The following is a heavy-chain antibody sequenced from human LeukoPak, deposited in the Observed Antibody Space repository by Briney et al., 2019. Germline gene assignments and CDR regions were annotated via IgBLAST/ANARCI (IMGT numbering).Heavy chain of an antibody. Sequence: ASVKVSCKASGYTFTGHHIHWVRQAPGQGLEWMGWISPKSGDTYYAQKFQGRVTMTRDTSISTAYMELTSLRSDDTAVYYCARDPLGFLDKYWGQGTLVTVSS. CDR1: GYTFTGHH. CDR2: ISPKSGDT. J-gene: IGHJ4*02. V-gene: IGHV1-2*02. CDR3: ARDPLGFLDKY. D-gene: IGHD3-3*01.